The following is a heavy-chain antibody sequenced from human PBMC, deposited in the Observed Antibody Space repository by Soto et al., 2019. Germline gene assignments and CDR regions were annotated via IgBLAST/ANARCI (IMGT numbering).Heavy chain of an antibody. CDR1: GGAFRNYA. CDR2: VMPTFGAG. J-gene: IGHJ6*02. Sequence: VLLVESGAEVKKPGSSVKVSCTASGGAFRNYAVSWVRQAPGQGLEWMGAVMPTFGAGVYAQKFQGRLTIFADESTNTAYLNVSSLTFGDTAIYYCAASRGFYEAMDAWGQGTTLTVSS. CDR3: AASRGFYEAMDA. D-gene: IGHD3-22*01. V-gene: IGHV1-69*01.